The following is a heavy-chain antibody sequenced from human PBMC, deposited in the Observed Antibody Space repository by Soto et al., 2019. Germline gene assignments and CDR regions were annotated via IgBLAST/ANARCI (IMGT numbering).Heavy chain of an antibody. J-gene: IGHJ5*02. D-gene: IGHD3-3*01. CDR2: ISYSGGNK. Sequence: SGGSLRISCAASGFTFSSYGMHLARQAPDKGLEWVAAISYSGGNKYYADSVKGRFTISRDNSKNTLYLQMNSLRAEDTAVYYCAKCFTDFWSGYYRGGQFDPWGQGTLVTVSS. CDR3: AKCFTDFWSGYYRGGQFDP. V-gene: IGHV3-33*06. CDR1: GFTFSSYG.